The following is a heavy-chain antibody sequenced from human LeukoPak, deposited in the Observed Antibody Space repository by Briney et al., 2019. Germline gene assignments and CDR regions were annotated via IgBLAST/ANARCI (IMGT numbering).Heavy chain of an antibody. V-gene: IGHV1-69*05. CDR2: IIPIFGTA. CDR3: ARARQEPNWFDP. D-gene: IGHD1-14*01. CDR1: GGTFSSYA. Sequence: ASVKVSCKASGGTFSSYAISWVRQAPGQGLEWMGRIIPIFGTANYAQKFQGRVTLTTDESTSTAYMELSSLRSEDTAVYYCARARQEPNWFDPWGQGTLVTVSS. J-gene: IGHJ5*02.